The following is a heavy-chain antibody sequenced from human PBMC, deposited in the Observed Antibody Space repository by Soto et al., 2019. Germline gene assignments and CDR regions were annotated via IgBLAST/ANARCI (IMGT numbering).Heavy chain of an antibody. D-gene: IGHD3-10*01. Sequence: EVQLLESGGGLVQPGGSLRLSCAASGFTFSSYAMSWVRQAPGKGLEWVSAISGSGGSTYYADSVKGRFTISRDNSKNTLYLQMNSLRAEDTAVYYCAKSAGSIPMVRGVIDYWGQGTLVTVSS. V-gene: IGHV3-23*01. CDR3: AKSAGSIPMVRGVIDY. CDR1: GFTFSSYA. CDR2: ISGSGGST. J-gene: IGHJ4*02.